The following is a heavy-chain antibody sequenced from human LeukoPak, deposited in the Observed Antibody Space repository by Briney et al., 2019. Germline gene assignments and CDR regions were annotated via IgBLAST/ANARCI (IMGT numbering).Heavy chain of an antibody. J-gene: IGHJ4*02. D-gene: IGHD3-10*01. CDR2: ISYDGSNK. CDR1: GFTFSSYA. V-gene: IGHV3-30*01. Sequence: GRSLRLSCAASGFTFSSYAMHCVRQAPGKGLEWVAVISYDGSNKYYADSVKGRFTISRDNSKNTLYLQMNSLRAEDTAVYYCARDHAMVRGVIMTFFDYWGQGTLVTVSS. CDR3: ARDHAMVRGVIMTFFDY.